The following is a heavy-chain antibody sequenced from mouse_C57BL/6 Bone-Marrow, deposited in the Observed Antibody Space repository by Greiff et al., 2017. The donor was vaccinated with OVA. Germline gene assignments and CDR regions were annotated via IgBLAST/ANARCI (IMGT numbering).Heavy chain of an antibody. CDR2: IYPSDSET. D-gene: IGHD1-1*01. CDR1: GYTFTSYW. J-gene: IGHJ1*03. V-gene: IGHV1-61*01. CDR3: ARFYYGSSYGYFDV. Sequence: QVQLQQPGAELVRPGSSVKLSCKASGYTFTSYWMDWVKQRPGQGLEWIGNIYPSDSETHYNQKFKDKATLTVDKSSSTAYMQLSSLTSEDSAVYYCARFYYGSSYGYFDVWGTGTTVTVPS.